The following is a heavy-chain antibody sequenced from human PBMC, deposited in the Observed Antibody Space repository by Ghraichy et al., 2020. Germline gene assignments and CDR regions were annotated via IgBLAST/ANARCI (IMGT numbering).Heavy chain of an antibody. CDR3: ARGRPYYYDSSGYYFGLYYFDY. CDR1: GGSFSGYY. D-gene: IGHD3-22*01. V-gene: IGHV4-34*01. Sequence: SETLSLTCAVYGGSFSGYYWSWIRQPPGKGLEWIGEINHSGSTNYNPSLKSRVTISVDTSKNQFSLKLSSVTAADTAVYYCARGRPYYYDSSGYYFGLYYFDYWGQGTLVTVSS. J-gene: IGHJ4*02. CDR2: INHSGST.